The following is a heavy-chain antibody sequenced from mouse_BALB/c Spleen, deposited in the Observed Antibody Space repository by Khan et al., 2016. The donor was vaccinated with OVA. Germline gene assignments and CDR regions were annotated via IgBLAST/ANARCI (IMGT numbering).Heavy chain of an antibody. Sequence: QLEESGPGLVKPSQSLSLTCTVTGYSITSGYAWNWIRQFPGNKLEWMGYISYSGGTSYNPSLKSRISITRDTSKNQFFLQLNSVTTEYTATYYCARGNYYGYYFDYWGQGTPLTVSS. CDR2: ISYSGGT. J-gene: IGHJ2*01. CDR1: GYSITSGYA. D-gene: IGHD1-1*01. CDR3: ARGNYYGYYFDY. V-gene: IGHV3-2*02.